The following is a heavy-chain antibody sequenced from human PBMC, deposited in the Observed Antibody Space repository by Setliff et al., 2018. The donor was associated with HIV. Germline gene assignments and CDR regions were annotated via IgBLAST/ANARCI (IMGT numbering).Heavy chain of an antibody. D-gene: IGHD5-12*01. CDR3: ARGGNSRAAWFDS. Sequence: SETLSLTCTVSGGSISSGSYYWSWIRQPAGKGLEWIGRIHYTGSNFYNPSLTDRLTLSVDTSDNQFSLKLTSVTAADTAVYYCARGGNSRAAWFDSWGQGTQVTVSS. V-gene: IGHV4-61*10. J-gene: IGHJ5*01. CDR2: IHYTGSN. CDR1: GGSISSGSYY.